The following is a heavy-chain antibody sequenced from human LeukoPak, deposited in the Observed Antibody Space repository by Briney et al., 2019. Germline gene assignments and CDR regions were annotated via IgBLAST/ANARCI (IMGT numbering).Heavy chain of an antibody. Sequence: PSETLSLTCTVSGGSISSYYWSWIRQPAGKGLEWIGRIYTSGSTNYNPSLKSRVTMSVDTSKNQFSLKLSSVTAADTAVYYCARYGLELRDQPRFDIWGQGTMVTVSS. J-gene: IGHJ3*02. CDR3: ARYGLELRDQPRFDI. CDR1: GGSISSYY. V-gene: IGHV4-4*07. D-gene: IGHD1-7*01. CDR2: IYTSGST.